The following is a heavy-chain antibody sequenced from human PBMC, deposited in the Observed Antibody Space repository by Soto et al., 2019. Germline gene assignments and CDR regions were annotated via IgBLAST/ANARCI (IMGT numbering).Heavy chain of an antibody. CDR2: IGTAGDT. J-gene: IGHJ6*02. CDR1: GFTFSSYG. CDR3: ARDGPRYCTNGVCYPTLYYYYGMDV. D-gene: IGHD2-8*01. Sequence: PGGFLRLSCAASGFTFSSYGMHWVRQPTGKGLEWVSAIGTAGDTYYPDSVKGRFTISRDNSKNTLYLQMNSLRAEDTAVYYCARDGPRYCTNGVCYPTLYYYYGMDVWGQGTTVTVSS. V-gene: IGHV3-13*01.